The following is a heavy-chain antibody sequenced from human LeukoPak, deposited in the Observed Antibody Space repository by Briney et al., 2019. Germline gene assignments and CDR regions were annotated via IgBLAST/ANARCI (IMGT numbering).Heavy chain of an antibody. Sequence: PSGTLSLTCAVSGGSISSSNWWSWVRQPPGKGLEWIGYIYYSGSTYYNPSLKSRVTISVDTSKNQFSLKLSSVTAADTAVYYCASLTVWFGELLYFYWGQGTLVTVSS. CDR3: ASLTVWFGELLYFY. D-gene: IGHD3-10*01. CDR2: IYYSGST. J-gene: IGHJ4*02. CDR1: GGSISSSNW. V-gene: IGHV4-4*02.